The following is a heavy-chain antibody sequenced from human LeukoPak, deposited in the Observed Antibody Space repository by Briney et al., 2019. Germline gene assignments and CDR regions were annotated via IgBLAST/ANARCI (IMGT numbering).Heavy chain of an antibody. CDR3: ARGADIVVVPADKVVVAFDI. V-gene: IGHV3-7*03. CDR1: GFTSSSYW. CDR2: NKQNGSAK. J-gene: IGHJ3*02. Sequence: GGSLRLSCAASGFTSSSYWMSWVRQAPGKRLERGANNKQNGSAKYYLNSVKGRFTISRDNAKNSLYLQMNSLRAEDTVVYYCARGADIVVVPADKVVVAFDIWGKGAMVTVS. D-gene: IGHD2-2*01.